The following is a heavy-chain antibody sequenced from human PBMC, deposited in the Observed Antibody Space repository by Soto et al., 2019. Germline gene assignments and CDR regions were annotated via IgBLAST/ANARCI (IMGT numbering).Heavy chain of an antibody. CDR2: ISSSSSTI. CDR1: GFTFSSYS. J-gene: IGHJ3*02. V-gene: IGHV3-48*02. CDR3: AILVPAAMKDAFDI. Sequence: GGSLRLSCAASGFTFSSYSMNWVRQAPGKGLEWVSYISSSSSTIYYADSVKGRFTISRDNAKNSLYLQMNSLRDEDTAVYYCAILVPAAMKDAFDIWGQGTMVTVSS. D-gene: IGHD2-2*01.